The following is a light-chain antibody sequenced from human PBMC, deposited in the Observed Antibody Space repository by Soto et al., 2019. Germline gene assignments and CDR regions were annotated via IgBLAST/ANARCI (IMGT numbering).Light chain of an antibody. CDR1: QAISDN. CDR3: KQYINWPRT. Sequence: IVMTQSPATLSVSPGERATLSCRVSQAISDNLAWYQHKPGQGPRLLIYAASTRATGIQARFSGSGSGTEFSLTISSLQSEDFAVYYCKQYINWPRTFGQGTKVDIK. CDR2: AAS. V-gene: IGKV3-15*01. J-gene: IGKJ1*01.